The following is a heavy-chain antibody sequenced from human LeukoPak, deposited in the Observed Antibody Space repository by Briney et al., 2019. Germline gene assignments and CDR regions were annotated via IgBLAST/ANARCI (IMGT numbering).Heavy chain of an antibody. CDR2: IYHSGST. Sequence: KASETLSLTCAVSGGSISSSNWWSWVRQPPGKGLEWIGEIYHSGSTNYNPSLKSRVTISVDTSKNQFSLKLSSVTAADTAVYYCARDRGYGDYADYFDYWGQGTLVTVSS. D-gene: IGHD4-17*01. CDR1: GGSISSSNW. J-gene: IGHJ4*02. CDR3: ARDRGYGDYADYFDY. V-gene: IGHV4-4*02.